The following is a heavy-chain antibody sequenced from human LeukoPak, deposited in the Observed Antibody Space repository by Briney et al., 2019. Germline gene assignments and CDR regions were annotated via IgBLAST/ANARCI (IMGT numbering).Heavy chain of an antibody. V-gene: IGHV3-64*01. J-gene: IGHJ4*02. Sequence: GGSLRLSCAASGFTFSSYAMHWVRQAPGKGLEYVSAISSNGGSTYYANSVKGRFTISRDNSKNTLYLQMNSLRAEDTAVYYCARDHYYDSSGYYYWGQGTLVTVSS. D-gene: IGHD3-22*01. CDR2: ISSNGGST. CDR3: ARDHYYDSSGYYY. CDR1: GFTFSSYA.